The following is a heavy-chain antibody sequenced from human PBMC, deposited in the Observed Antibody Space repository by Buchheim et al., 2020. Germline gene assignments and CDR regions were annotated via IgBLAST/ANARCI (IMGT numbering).Heavy chain of an antibody. V-gene: IGHV3-21*01. CDR1: GFTFSSYS. J-gene: IGHJ6*02. CDR3: ARAAYSSWYIGRYYYYGMDV. D-gene: IGHD6-13*01. Sequence: EVQLVESGGGLVKPGGSLRLSCAASGFTFSSYSMNWVRQAPAKGLEWVSSISSSSSYIYYADSVKGRFTIHRDNAKNSLYMQMNSLRAEDTAVYYCARAAYSSWYIGRYYYYGMDVWGQGTT. CDR2: ISSSSSYI.